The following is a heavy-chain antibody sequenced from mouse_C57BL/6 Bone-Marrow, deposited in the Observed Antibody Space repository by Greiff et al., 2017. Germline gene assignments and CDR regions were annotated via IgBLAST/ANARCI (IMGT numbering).Heavy chain of an antibody. CDR1: GFTFSDYY. D-gene: IGHD2-1*01. Sequence: EVKLVESGGGLVQPGGSLKLSCAASGFTFSDYYMYWVRQTPEKRLEWVAYISNGGGSTYYPDTVKGRFTISRDNAKNTLYLQMSRLKSEDTAMYYCARHRNGIDYWGQGTTLTVSS. CDR3: ARHRNGIDY. CDR2: ISNGGGST. J-gene: IGHJ2*01. V-gene: IGHV5-12*01.